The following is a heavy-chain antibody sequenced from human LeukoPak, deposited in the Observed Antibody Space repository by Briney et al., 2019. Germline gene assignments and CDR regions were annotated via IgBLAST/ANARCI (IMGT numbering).Heavy chain of an antibody. CDR2: INGDGRST. CDR1: GFTFSSYW. D-gene: IGHD5-12*01. CDR3: VTDVSGSLGD. J-gene: IGHJ4*01. V-gene: IGHV3-74*03. Sequence: PGGSLRLSCVVSGFTFSSYWMHWVRQAPGKGLVWVSRINGDGRSTVYADSVKGRFTISRDNAKNSLYLQMSSLRAEDTAVYHCVTDVSGSLGDWGQEPWSPSPQ.